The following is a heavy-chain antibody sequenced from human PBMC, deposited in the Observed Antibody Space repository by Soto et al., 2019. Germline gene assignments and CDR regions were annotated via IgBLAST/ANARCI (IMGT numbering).Heavy chain of an antibody. CDR1: GYSFTSYW. CDR3: AVLQGTMIVDY. Sequence: PWQSMQISWKGAGYSFTSYWIGWVRQMPKKGLEWMGIIYPGDSDTRYSPSFQGQVTISADKSISTAYLQWSSLKASDTSMYYCAVLQGTMIVDYWGQGTLVTVSS. CDR2: IYPGDSDT. D-gene: IGHD3-22*01. J-gene: IGHJ4*02. V-gene: IGHV5-51*01.